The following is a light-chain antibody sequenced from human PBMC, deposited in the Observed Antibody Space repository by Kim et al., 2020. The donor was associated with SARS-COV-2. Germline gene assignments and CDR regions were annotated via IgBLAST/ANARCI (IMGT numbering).Light chain of an antibody. CDR1: QSVRSRY. V-gene: IGKV3-20*01. CDR3: QQYAGSLQT. CDR2: GAS. Sequence: APGEIATLSCRASQSVRSRYLAWYQQKPCQAPRLLIYGASTRATGIPDRFSGSGSGTDFTLTITRLEPEDFAVYYCQQYAGSLQTFGQGTKVDIK. J-gene: IGKJ1*01.